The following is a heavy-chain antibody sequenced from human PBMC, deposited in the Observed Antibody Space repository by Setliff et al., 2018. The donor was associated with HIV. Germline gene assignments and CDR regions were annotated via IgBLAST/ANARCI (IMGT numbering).Heavy chain of an antibody. J-gene: IGHJ4*02. D-gene: IGHD2-15*01. CDR3: ARGAVDDDYFEY. CDR1: GDTFTDSY. Sequence: ASVKVSCKASGDTFTDSYIHWMRQAPGQGLEWMGWINPNYGDTIYAQNFQGRVTMTRDTSIFTAYMELSRLRSDDTAVYYCARGAVDDDYFEYWGQGTLVTVSS. V-gene: IGHV1-2*02. CDR2: INPNYGDT.